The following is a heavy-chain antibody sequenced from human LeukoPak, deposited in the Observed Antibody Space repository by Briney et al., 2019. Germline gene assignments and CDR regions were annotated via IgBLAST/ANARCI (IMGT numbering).Heavy chain of an antibody. CDR1: GSTFSSYE. CDR2: ISGGGTTI. J-gene: IGHJ3*02. V-gene: IGHV3-48*03. CDR3: ATETENSNYDAFDI. Sequence: GGSLRLSCAASGSTFSSYEMNWVRQAPRQGLEWVSYISGGGTTIFYADSVKGRFTISRDNAGNSLYLHMNSLRAEDTAVYYCATETENSNYDAFDIWGQGTMVTVSS. D-gene: IGHD4-11*01.